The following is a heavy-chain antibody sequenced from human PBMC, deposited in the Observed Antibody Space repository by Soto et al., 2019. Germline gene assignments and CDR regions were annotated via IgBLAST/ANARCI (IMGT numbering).Heavy chain of an antibody. D-gene: IGHD6-13*01. V-gene: IGHV4-39*01. Sequence: SETLSLTCTVSGGSISGSSYYWGWIRQPPGKGLEWIGSIYYSGSTYYNPSLKSRVTISVDTSKNQFSLKLSSVTAADTAVYYCARQAARGPLDYWGQGTLVTVSS. CDR2: IYYSGST. J-gene: IGHJ4*02. CDR3: ARQAARGPLDY. CDR1: GGSISGSSYY.